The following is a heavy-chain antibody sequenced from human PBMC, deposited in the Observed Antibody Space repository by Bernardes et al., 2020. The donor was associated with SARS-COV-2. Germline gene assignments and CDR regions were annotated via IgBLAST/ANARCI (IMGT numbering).Heavy chain of an antibody. CDR3: ARGYWVRGVITNYYYYGMDV. V-gene: IGHV1-69*13. J-gene: IGHJ6*02. Sequence: SVKVSCKASGGTFSSYAISWVRQAPGQGLEWMGGIIPIFGTANYAQKFQGRVTITADESTSTAYMELSSLRSEDTAVYYCARGYWVRGVITNYYYYGMDVWGQGTTVTVSS. D-gene: IGHD3-10*02. CDR2: IIPIFGTA. CDR1: GGTFSSYA.